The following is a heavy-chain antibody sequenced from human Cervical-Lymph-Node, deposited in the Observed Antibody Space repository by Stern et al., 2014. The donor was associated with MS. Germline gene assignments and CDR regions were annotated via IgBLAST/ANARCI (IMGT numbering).Heavy chain of an antibody. V-gene: IGHV4-30-4*01. CDR3: ARDRSYYSFDY. CDR2: VYYSGNT. Sequence: QLQLQESGPGLVKPSQTLSLTCTVSGGSISRDDSYWSWIRQPPGQGLEWIGYVYYSGNTYYNTSLRSRLIISVDTSKNQFSLKLISVTAADTAVYYCARDRSYYSFDYWGQGTLVTVSS. J-gene: IGHJ4*02. CDR1: GGSISRDDSY. D-gene: IGHD2/OR15-2a*01.